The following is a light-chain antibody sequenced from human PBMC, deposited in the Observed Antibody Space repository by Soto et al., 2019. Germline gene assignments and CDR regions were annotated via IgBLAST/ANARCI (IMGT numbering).Light chain of an antibody. CDR2: EVV. J-gene: IGLJ1*01. V-gene: IGLV2-8*01. CDR3: KSYAGSNTSV. Sequence: QSVLPQPLSASGSTGQSVTVACGGTKNDIGGYEFVSWYQPHPGRAPRLIIYEVVQRPSGVPDRVSGSXXGNTASLTVSGLQAADEADYFCKSYAGSNTSVFGRGTNVTVL. CDR1: KNDIGGYEF.